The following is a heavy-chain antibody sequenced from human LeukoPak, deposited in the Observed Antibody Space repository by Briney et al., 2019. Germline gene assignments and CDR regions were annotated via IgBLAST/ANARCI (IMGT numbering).Heavy chain of an antibody. J-gene: IGHJ4*02. CDR1: GGSISSYY. V-gene: IGHV4-59*08. CDR2: IYYSGST. CDR3: ARGAHYGSGSYYNGDLDY. Sequence: TSETLSLTCTVSGGSISSYYWSWIRQPPGKGLEWIGYIYYSGSTNYNPSLKSRVTISVDTSKNQFSLKLSSVTAADTAVYYCARGAHYGSGSYYNGDLDYWGQGTLVTVSS. D-gene: IGHD3-10*01.